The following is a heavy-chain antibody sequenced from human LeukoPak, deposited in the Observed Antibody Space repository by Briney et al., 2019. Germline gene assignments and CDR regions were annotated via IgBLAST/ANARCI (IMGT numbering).Heavy chain of an antibody. CDR1: GGSISRYY. CDR3: AGRRGYSYGMAFDY. CDR2: IYTSGST. V-gene: IGHV4-4*07. J-gene: IGHJ4*02. D-gene: IGHD5-18*01. Sequence: PSEALSLTCTVSGGSISRYYWSWVRQPAGKGREWIGRIYTSGSTNYNPSLKSRVTMSVDTSKNQFSLKLSSVTAADTAVYCCAGRRGYSYGMAFDYWGQGTLVTVSS.